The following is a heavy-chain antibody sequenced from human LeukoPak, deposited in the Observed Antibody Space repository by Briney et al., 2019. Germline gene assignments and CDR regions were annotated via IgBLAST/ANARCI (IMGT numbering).Heavy chain of an antibody. Sequence: PGGSLRLSCAASGFTFSSYWMHWVRQAPGKGLEWVSLISGGGGSTYYADSVKGRFTISRDNSKNSLYLQMNSLRTEDTALYYCAKDMGSPLWFGELPDDYWGQGTLVTVSS. CDR2: ISGGGGST. V-gene: IGHV3-43*02. CDR3: AKDMGSPLWFGELPDDY. D-gene: IGHD3-10*01. J-gene: IGHJ4*02. CDR1: GFTFSSYW.